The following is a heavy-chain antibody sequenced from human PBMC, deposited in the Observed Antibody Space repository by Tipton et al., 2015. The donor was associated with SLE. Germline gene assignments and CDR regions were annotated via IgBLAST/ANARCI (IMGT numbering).Heavy chain of an antibody. J-gene: IGHJ1*01. V-gene: IGHV3-48*01. CDR1: GFTFDDYG. D-gene: IGHD2-15*01. CDR2: ISSSGSTI. Sequence: SLRLSCAASGFTFDDYGMSWVRQAPGKGLEWVSYISSSGSTIYYADSVKGRFTISRDNSKNTLYLQMNSLRAEDTAVYYCAKDLVAAEYFQHWGQGTLVTVSS. CDR3: AKDLVAAEYFQH.